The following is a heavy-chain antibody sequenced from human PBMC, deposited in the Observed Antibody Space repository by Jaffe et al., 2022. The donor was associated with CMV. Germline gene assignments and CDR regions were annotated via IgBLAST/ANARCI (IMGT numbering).Heavy chain of an antibody. CDR3: ARGVAATPLGSGMDV. Sequence: EVQLVESGGGLVQPGGSLRLSCAASGFTFSSYDMHWVRQATGKGLEWVSAIGTAGDTYYPGSVKGRFTISRENAKNSLYLQMNSLRAGDTAVYYCARGVAATPLGSGMDVWGQGTTVTVSS. V-gene: IGHV3-13*01. CDR2: IGTAGDT. D-gene: IGHD6-13*01. CDR1: GFTFSSYD. J-gene: IGHJ6*02.